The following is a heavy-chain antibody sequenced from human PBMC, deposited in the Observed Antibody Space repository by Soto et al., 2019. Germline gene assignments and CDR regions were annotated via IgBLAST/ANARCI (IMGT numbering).Heavy chain of an antibody. D-gene: IGHD6-13*01. Sequence: PSETLSLTCAFYVGSFSVYYWSWIRQPPGKGLELIGEINHSGSTNYNPSLKSRVTISVDTSKNQFSLKLSSVTAADTAVYYCARGPQRYSSSWYRRDYYYGMDVWGQGTTVTVSS. J-gene: IGHJ6*01. CDR1: VGSFSVYY. V-gene: IGHV4-34*01. CDR2: INHSGST. CDR3: ARGPQRYSSSWYRRDYYYGMDV.